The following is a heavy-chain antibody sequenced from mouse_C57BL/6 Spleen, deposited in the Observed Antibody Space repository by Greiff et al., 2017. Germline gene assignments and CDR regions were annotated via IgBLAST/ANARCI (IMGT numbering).Heavy chain of an antibody. D-gene: IGHD3-3*01. V-gene: IGHV5-12*01. Sequence: EVHLVESGGGLVQPGGSLKLSCAASGFTFSDYYMYWVRQTPEKRLEWVAYISNGGGSTYYPDTVKGRFTISRDNAKNTLYLQMSRLKSEDTAMYYCASQRGWDWFAYWGQGTLVTVSA. J-gene: IGHJ3*01. CDR1: GFTFSDYY. CDR2: ISNGGGST. CDR3: ASQRGWDWFAY.